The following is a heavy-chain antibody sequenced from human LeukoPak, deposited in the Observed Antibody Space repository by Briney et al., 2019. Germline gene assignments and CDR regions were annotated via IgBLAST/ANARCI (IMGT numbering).Heavy chain of an antibody. CDR2: INPNSGGT. CDR1: GYTFTGYY. CDR3: ASGSGSYYNNWFDP. V-gene: IGHV1-2*02. Sequence: GASVKVSCKASGYTFTGYYMHWVLQAPGQGLEWMGWINPNSGGTNYAQKFQGRVTMTRDTSISTAYMELSRLRSDDTAVYYCASGSGSYYNNWFDPWGQGTLVTVSS. J-gene: IGHJ5*02. D-gene: IGHD1-26*01.